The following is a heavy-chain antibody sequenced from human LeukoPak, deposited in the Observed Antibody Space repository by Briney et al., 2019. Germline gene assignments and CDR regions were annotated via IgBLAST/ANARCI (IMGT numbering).Heavy chain of an antibody. D-gene: IGHD1-26*01. CDR1: EITFSKYW. Sequence: GGSLRLSCPVSEITFSKYWIHWVRQAPGKGLLWVSRISSDWTTTTYADFVKGRFTISRDNAKNSLYLQMNSLRAEDTAVYYCVRGNEWDLLSCEYWGQGTLVTVSS. J-gene: IGHJ4*02. CDR3: VRGNEWDLLSCEY. CDR2: ISSDWTTT. V-gene: IGHV3-74*01.